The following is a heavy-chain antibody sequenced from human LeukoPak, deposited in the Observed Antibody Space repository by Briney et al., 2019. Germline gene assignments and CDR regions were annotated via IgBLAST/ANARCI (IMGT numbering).Heavy chain of an antibody. Sequence: GGSLRLSCAASGFTFSTYGMNWVRQAPGKGLEWVSYISSSSTIYYADSVKGRFTISRDNAKNSLYLQMNSLRAEDMAVYYCARDYGIVATTKWGQGTLVTVSS. J-gene: IGHJ4*02. D-gene: IGHD5-12*01. CDR3: ARDYGIVATTK. V-gene: IGHV3-48*01. CDR2: ISSSSTI. CDR1: GFTFSTYG.